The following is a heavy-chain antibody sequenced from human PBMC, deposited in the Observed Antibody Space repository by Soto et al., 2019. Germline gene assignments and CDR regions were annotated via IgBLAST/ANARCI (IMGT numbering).Heavy chain of an antibody. D-gene: IGHD6-13*01. CDR2: ISYDGSNK. CDR3: AREVAQQFDI. CDR1: GFTFSSYG. Sequence: HPGGSLRLSCAASGFTFSSYGMHWVRQAPGKGLEWVAVISYDGSNKYYADSVKGRFTISRDNSKNTLYLQMNSLRAEDTAVYYCAREVAQQFDIWGQGTTVTVS. V-gene: IGHV3-30*03. J-gene: IGHJ3*02.